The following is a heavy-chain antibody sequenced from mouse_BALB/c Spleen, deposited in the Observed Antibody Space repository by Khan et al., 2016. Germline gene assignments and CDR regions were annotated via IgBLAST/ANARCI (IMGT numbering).Heavy chain of an antibody. CDR2: IIYSGNT. CDR1: GYSITSDYA. J-gene: IGHJ4*01. Sequence: EVQLQESGPGLVKPSQSLSLTCTVTGYSITSDYAWNWIRQFPGNKLEWMGYIIYSGNTRYYPSLKSRISVTRDTSKNQFFLQLNSVTTEDTATYYCARTPTAYYAMDYWGQGTSVTVSS. CDR3: ARTPTAYYAMDY. D-gene: IGHD1-2*01. V-gene: IGHV3-2*02.